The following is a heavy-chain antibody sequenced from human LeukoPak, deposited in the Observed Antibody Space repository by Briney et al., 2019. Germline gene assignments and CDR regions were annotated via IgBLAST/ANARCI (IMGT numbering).Heavy chain of an antibody. CDR2: ISSSSSTI. Sequence: GGSLRLSCAASGFPFSSYSMNWVRQAPGKGLEWVSYISSSSSTIYYADSVKGRFTISRDNAKNSLYLQMNSLRAEDTAVYYCASHHGLLGMDVWGQGTTVTVSS. CDR3: ASHHGLLGMDV. D-gene: IGHD2/OR15-2a*01. J-gene: IGHJ6*02. CDR1: GFPFSSYS. V-gene: IGHV3-48*04.